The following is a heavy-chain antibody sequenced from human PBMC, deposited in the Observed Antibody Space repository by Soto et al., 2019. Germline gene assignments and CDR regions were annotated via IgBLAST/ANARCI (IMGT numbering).Heavy chain of an antibody. V-gene: IGHV3-23*01. CDR3: AKGGVAFLSGPIMSGMDV. Sequence: GGSLRLSCAASGFTYGSYAMNWVRQAPGKGLEWVSTISDSGDRTYYADSVKGRFAISRDNSKDTLYLRMSSLRAEDTALYYCAKGGVAFLSGPIMSGMDVWGQGTTVTVSS. J-gene: IGHJ6*02. CDR2: ISDSGDRT. D-gene: IGHD3-3*01. CDR1: GFTYGSYA.